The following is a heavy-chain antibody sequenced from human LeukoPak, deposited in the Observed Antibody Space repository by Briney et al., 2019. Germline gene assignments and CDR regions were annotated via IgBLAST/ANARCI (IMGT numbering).Heavy chain of an antibody. CDR1: VFTFSSYS. J-gene: IGHJ4*02. V-gene: IGHV3-21*01. Sequence: GGSLRLSCAASVFTFSSYSMNWVRQAPGKGPEWVSSISSSSSYIYYADSVKGRFTISRDNAKNSLYLQMNSLRAEDTAVYYCARVSTGFGELLSYWGQGTLVTVSS. CDR2: ISSSSSYI. CDR3: ARVSTGFGELLSY. D-gene: IGHD3-10*01.